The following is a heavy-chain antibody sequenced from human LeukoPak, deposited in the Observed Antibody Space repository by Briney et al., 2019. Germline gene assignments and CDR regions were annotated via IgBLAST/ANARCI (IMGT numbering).Heavy chain of an antibody. Sequence: PGGSLKLSCAASGFTFSGSAMHWVRQASGRGLEWVGRIRDKANSYATAYAASVKGRFTISRDNAKNSLYLQMNSLRAEDTAVYYCARDNTHSAYYYYMDVWGKGTTVTVSS. J-gene: IGHJ6*03. CDR2: IRDKANSYAT. V-gene: IGHV3-73*01. CDR3: ARDNTHSAYYYYMDV. CDR1: GFTFSGSA. D-gene: IGHD2-2*02.